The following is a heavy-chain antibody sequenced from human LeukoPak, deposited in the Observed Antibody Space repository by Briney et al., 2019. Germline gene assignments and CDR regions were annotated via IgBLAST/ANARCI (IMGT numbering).Heavy chain of an antibody. D-gene: IGHD1-26*01. CDR1: GYTFTGYY. V-gene: IGHV1-2*02. J-gene: IGHJ5*02. CDR2: INPNSGGT. Sequence: ASVKVSCKASGYTFTGYYMHWVRQAPGQGLEWMGWINPNSGGTSYAQKFQGRVTMTRDTSISTAYMELSRLTSDDTAVYYCARPSPMYSGSRVPLPFDPWGQGTLVTVSS. CDR3: ARPSPMYSGSRVPLPFDP.